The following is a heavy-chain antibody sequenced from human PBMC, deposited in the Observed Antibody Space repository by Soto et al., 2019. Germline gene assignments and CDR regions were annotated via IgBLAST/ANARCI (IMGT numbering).Heavy chain of an antibody. D-gene: IGHD2-15*01. CDR2: VIPIFGTA. Sequence: QVQLVQSGAEVKKPGSSVKVSCKASGGTFSSYAISWVRQAPGQGLEWMGGVIPIFGTANYAQKFQGRVRIIAEEATSTAYLEVSRRRSAYTAVYFCARDRAGGRILFGRTQGYFAYWGQGSLVTGSS. V-gene: IGHV1-69*12. CDR1: GGTFSSYA. CDR3: ARDRAGGRILFGRTQGYFAY. J-gene: IGHJ4*02.